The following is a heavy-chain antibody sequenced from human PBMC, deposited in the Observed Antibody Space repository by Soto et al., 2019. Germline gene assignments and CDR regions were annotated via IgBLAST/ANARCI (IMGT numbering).Heavy chain of an antibody. V-gene: IGHV5-51*01. CDR2: IYPDDSDT. D-gene: IGHD5-18*01. CDR1: EYRFSTYS. Sequence: GGSLKISFEAPEYRFSTYSFAWVRQMPGKGLEGMGLIYPDDSDTKYSPSYHGHVTMSDNNAGNPDHLQWSRLKAADTTIYYGAPGGAIYSYGPDYFESWGQGTLVIVSS. J-gene: IGHJ4*02. CDR3: APGGAIYSYGPDYFES.